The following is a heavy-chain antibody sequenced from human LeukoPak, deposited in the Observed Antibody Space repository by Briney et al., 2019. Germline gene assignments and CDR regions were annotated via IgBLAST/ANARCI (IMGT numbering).Heavy chain of an antibody. CDR1: GFTFGRHS. D-gene: IGHD3-22*01. J-gene: IGHJ3*02. CDR3: ARDEADYYDSSGFFFDAFDI. Sequence: PGGSLRLSCAASGFTFGRHSVNWVRQAPGKGLEWVSSISGAGRYIFYADSVKGRFTISRDNAKNSVYLQMNSLRAEDTAVYYCARDEADYYDSSGFFFDAFDIWGQGTGVTVSS. CDR2: ISGAGRYI. V-gene: IGHV3-21*01.